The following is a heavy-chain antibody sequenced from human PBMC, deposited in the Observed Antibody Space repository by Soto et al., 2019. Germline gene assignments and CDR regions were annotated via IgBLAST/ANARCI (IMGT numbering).Heavy chain of an antibody. CDR2: IYHTGGT. Sequence: LSPPCAVSGGSISSDYWWIWDRQAPGKGLEWIGEIYHTGGTTSNPSLESRVTISVDKSKNQFSLKLNSLTAADTAVYYCARGVTVGRGPTISVYYLDYWGQGTLVTVSS. D-gene: IGHD3-10*01. J-gene: IGHJ4*02. CDR3: ARGVTVGRGPTISVYYLDY. CDR1: GGSISSDYW. V-gene: IGHV4-4*02.